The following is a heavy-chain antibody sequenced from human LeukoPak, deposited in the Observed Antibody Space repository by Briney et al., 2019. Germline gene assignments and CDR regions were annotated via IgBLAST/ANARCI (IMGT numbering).Heavy chain of an antibody. CDR1: GFTFSSYS. CDR3: ARDRLLSGYHFN. Sequence: GGSLRLSCAASGFTFSSYSMNWVRQAPGKGLEWVSYISSSSSTIYYADSVKGRFTISRDNAKNSLYLQMNSLRAEDTAVYYCARDRLLSGYHFNRGQGTLVTVSS. J-gene: IGHJ4*02. V-gene: IGHV3-48*04. D-gene: IGHD5-12*01. CDR2: ISSSSSTI.